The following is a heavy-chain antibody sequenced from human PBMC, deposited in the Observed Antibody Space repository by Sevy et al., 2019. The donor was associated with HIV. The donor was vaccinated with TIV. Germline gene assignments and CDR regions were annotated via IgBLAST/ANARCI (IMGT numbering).Heavy chain of an antibody. CDR1: GGSVSSGSYY. J-gene: IGHJ6*02. Sequence: SETLSLTCTVSGGSVSSGSYYWSWIRQPPGKGLEWIGYIYYSGSTNYNPSLKSRVPISVDTSKNQFSLKLSSVTAADTAVYYCARAGYSSGWYPYYYYYGMDVWGQGTTVTVSS. CDR3: ARAGYSSGWYPYYYYYGMDV. V-gene: IGHV4-61*01. D-gene: IGHD6-19*01. CDR2: IYYSGST.